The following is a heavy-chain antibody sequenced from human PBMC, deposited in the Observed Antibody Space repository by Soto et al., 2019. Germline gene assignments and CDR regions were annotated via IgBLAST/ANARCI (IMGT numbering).Heavy chain of an antibody. CDR1: GGSISSGDYY. CDR3: ASVDYGDYSFDY. V-gene: IGHV4-30-4*01. CDR2: IYYIGST. J-gene: IGHJ4*02. Sequence: SETLSLTCTVSGGSISSGDYYWSWIRQPPGKGLEWFGYIYYIGSTYYNPSLNSRVTLSVDTSKNQFSLKLSSVIAADTAVYYCASVDYGDYSFDYWGQGTLVTVSS. D-gene: IGHD4-17*01.